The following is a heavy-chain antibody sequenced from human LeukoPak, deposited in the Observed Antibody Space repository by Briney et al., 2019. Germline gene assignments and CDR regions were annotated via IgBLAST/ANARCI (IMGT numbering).Heavy chain of an antibody. CDR1: GFTFSSYS. CDR2: ISSSSSYI. Sequence: GGSLRLSCAASGFTFSSYSMNWVRQAPGKGLEWVSSISSSSSYIYYADSVKGRFTISRGNAKNSLYLQMNSLRAEDTAVYYCARYRCHCSSTSCLLYGMDVWGQGTTVAVSS. V-gene: IGHV3-21*01. D-gene: IGHD2-2*01. J-gene: IGHJ6*02. CDR3: ARYRCHCSSTSCLLYGMDV.